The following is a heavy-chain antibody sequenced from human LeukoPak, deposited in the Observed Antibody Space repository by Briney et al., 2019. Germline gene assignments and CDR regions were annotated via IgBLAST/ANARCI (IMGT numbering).Heavy chain of an antibody. CDR1: GGSLSSGSYY. V-gene: IGHV4-39*02. CDR3: ARERNDYGDYWFDP. J-gene: IGHJ5*02. Sequence: LQTLSLTSTVSGGSLSSGSYYWGWIRHPPGKGLEWMGRIYYSGSTYYNPSLKSRVTIYLDTSKSHFSRKLSAVTAADTAVYYCARERNDYGDYWFDPWGQGTLVTVSS. CDR2: IYYSGST. D-gene: IGHD4-17*01.